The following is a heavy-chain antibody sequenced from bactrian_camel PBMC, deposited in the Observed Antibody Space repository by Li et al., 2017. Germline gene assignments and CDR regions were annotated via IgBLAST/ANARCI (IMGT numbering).Heavy chain of an antibody. CDR1: GYTYSMNC. V-gene: IGHV3S1*01. Sequence: HVQLVESGGDSVQAGGSLRLSCVASGYTYSMNCMGWFRQAPGKGREWISTINDTGVGTYYAQSVKGRFAISRDNAKNTLYLEMNDLQMEDSAMYYCTRGFKRAGRDRSPGTQVTVS. CDR2: INDTGVGT. J-gene: IGHJ4*01.